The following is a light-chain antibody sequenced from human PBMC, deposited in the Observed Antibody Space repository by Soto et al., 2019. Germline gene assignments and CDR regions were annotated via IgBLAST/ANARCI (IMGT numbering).Light chain of an antibody. CDR3: MQALQTPWT. Sequence: DIVVSQSPLSLPVTPGEPASISCRSSQSLLHSNGYTYLDWYLQKPGQSPQLLIYLGSNRASGVPDWFSGSGSGTDFTLKISRVEAEDAGVYYCMQALQTPWTFGQGTNVEIK. J-gene: IGKJ1*01. V-gene: IGKV2-28*01. CDR1: QSLLHSNGYTY. CDR2: LGS.